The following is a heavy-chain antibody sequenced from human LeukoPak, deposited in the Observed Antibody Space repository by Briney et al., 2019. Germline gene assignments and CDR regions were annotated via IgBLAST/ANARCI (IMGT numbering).Heavy chain of an antibody. V-gene: IGHV1-2*02. J-gene: IGHJ5*02. CDR1: GYTFTDYY. Sequence: ASVKVSCKASGYTFTDYYMHWVRQAPGQGLEWMGCVNPNTGGTNYAQKFQGRVTMTRDTAISTAYMELSRLTSDDTAVYYCARDSVYPWGQGTLVTVSS. CDR2: VNPNTGGT. D-gene: IGHD1-14*01. CDR3: ARDSVYP.